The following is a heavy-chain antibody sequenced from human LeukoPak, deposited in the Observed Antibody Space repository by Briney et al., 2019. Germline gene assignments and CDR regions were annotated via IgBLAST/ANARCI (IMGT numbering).Heavy chain of an antibody. Sequence: GASVKVSCKASGYTFTGYYMHWVRQAPGQGLEWMGWINPNSGGTNYAQKFQGRVTMTRDTSISTAYMELSRLRSDDTAVYYCARGIAVAPGDTFDIWGQGTMVTVSS. D-gene: IGHD6-19*01. CDR2: INPNSGGT. J-gene: IGHJ3*02. V-gene: IGHV1-2*02. CDR3: ARGIAVAPGDTFDI. CDR1: GYTFTGYY.